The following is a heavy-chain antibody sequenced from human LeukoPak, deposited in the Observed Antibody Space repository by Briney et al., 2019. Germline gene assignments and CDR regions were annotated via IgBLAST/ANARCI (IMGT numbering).Heavy chain of an antibody. Sequence: GGSLRLSCAASGVTFDDYGMSWVRQAPGKGLEWASGINWNGGSTGYADSVKGRFTISRDNAKNSLYLQMNSLRAEDTALYHCASTVYRYYYYYGMDVCGQGTTVTVSS. CDR2: INWNGGST. V-gene: IGHV3-20*01. CDR1: GVTFDDYG. D-gene: IGHD2-2*01. J-gene: IGHJ6*02. CDR3: ASTVYRYYYYYGMDV.